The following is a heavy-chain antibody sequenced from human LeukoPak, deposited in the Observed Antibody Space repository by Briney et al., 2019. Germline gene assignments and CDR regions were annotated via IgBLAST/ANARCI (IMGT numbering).Heavy chain of an antibody. CDR2: IYTSGST. Sequence: SETLSLTCTVSGGSIIGYYWSCIRQPAGKGLEWIGRIYTSGSTNYNPSLESRVTMSIDTSKNQFSLKLSSVTAADTAVYYCARARRYYDSSGYHDYWGQGTLVTVSS. CDR3: ARARRYYDSSGYHDY. CDR1: GGSIIGYY. J-gene: IGHJ4*02. V-gene: IGHV4-4*07. D-gene: IGHD3-22*01.